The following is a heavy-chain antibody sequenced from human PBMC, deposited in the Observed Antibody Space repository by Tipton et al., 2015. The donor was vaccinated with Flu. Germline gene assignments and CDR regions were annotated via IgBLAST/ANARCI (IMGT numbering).Heavy chain of an antibody. CDR3: ASNVVPAASYYYYYYMDV. CDR1: GGTFSSYA. Sequence: QSGAEVKKPGSSVKVSCKASGGTFSSYAISWVRQAPGQGLEWMGGIIPIFGTANYAQKFQGRVTITADKSTSTAYMELSSLRSEDTAVYYCASNVVPAASYYYYYYMDVWGKGTTVTVSS. V-gene: IGHV1-69*06. D-gene: IGHD2-2*01. CDR2: IIPIFGTA. J-gene: IGHJ6*03.